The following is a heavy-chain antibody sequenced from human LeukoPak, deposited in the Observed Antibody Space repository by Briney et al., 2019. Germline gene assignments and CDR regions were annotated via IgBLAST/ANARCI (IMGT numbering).Heavy chain of an antibody. Sequence: SETLSLTCTVSGGSVSSGGYYWSWIRRPPGKGLDWIGYVYDSGSGKYKPSLNSRVTISIDTSKNQFSLKLNSVTAADTAVYYCARLRSGGYFEYWGQVTLVTVSS. CDR2: VYDSGSG. J-gene: IGHJ4*02. CDR1: GGSVSSGGYY. V-gene: IGHV4-61*08. D-gene: IGHD4-17*01. CDR3: ARLRSGGYFEY.